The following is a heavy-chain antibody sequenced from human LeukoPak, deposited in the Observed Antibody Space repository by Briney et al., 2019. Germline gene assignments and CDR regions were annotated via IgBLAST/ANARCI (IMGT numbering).Heavy chain of an antibody. J-gene: IGHJ4*02. CDR3: AKAGGSMRNFFDY. D-gene: IGHD2/OR15-2a*01. V-gene: IGHV3-64*01. CDR1: GFTFSSYA. Sequence: PGGSLRLSCAASGFTFSSYAMHWVRQAPGKGLEYVSAISSNGGSTYYANSVKGRFTISRDNSKNTLYLQMNSLRAEDTAVYYCAKAGGSMRNFFDYWGQGTLVTVSS. CDR2: ISSNGGST.